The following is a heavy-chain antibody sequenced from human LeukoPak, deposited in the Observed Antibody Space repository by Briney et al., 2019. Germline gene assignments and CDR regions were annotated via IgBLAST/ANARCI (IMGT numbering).Heavy chain of an antibody. CDR3: ARQERNYYDSSGYFGGYGMDV. Sequence: NPSETLSLTCTVSGGSISSYYWSWIRQPPGKGLEWIGYIYYSGSTNYNPSLKSRVTISVDTSKNQFSLKLSSVTAADTAVYYCARQERNYYDSSGYFGGYGMDVWGQGTTVTVSS. J-gene: IGHJ6*02. V-gene: IGHV4-59*08. D-gene: IGHD3-22*01. CDR1: GGSISSYY. CDR2: IYYSGST.